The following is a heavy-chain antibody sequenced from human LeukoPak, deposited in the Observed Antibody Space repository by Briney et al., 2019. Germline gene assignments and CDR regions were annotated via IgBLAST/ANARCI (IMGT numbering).Heavy chain of an antibody. J-gene: IGHJ4*02. CDR1: GGSISSHY. D-gene: IGHD3-10*01. Sequence: SETLSLTCTVSGGSISSHYWSWIRQPPGKGLEWIGYIYYSGSTNYNPSLKSRVTISVDTSKNQFSLKLSSVTAADTAVYYCARGRTYYYGSGSYRTYYFDYCGQGTLVTVSS. CDR2: IYYSGST. CDR3: ARGRTYYYGSGSYRTYYFDY. V-gene: IGHV4-59*11.